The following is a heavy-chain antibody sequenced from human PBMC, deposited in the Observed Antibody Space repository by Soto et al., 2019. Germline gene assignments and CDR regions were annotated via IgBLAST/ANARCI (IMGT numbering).Heavy chain of an antibody. CDR2: ISGSGIST. V-gene: IGHV3-23*01. CDR1: GFTFSSYT. D-gene: IGHD2-15*01. Sequence: VGSLRLSCAASGFTFSSYTMTWVRQAPAKGLEWVSDISGSGISTYYADSVKGRFTISRDNSKNTLYLQMNSLRVEDTAVYYCAKEASYCRGVTRYDYWGQGTLVTVSS. J-gene: IGHJ4*02. CDR3: AKEASYCRGVTRYDY.